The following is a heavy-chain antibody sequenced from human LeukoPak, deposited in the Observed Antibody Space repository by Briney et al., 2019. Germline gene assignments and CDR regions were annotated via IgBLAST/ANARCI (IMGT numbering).Heavy chain of an antibody. CDR3: ARDKSVGYSNFNDY. V-gene: IGHV3-21*01. D-gene: IGHD4-4*01. CDR2: ISSSSSYI. CDR1: GFTVSSNY. J-gene: IGHJ4*02. Sequence: GGSLRLSCAASGFTVSSNYMNWVRQAPGKGLEWVSSISSSSSYIYYADSAKGRFTISRDNAKNSLYLQMNSLRAEDTAVYYCARDKSVGYSNFNDYWGQGTLVTVSS.